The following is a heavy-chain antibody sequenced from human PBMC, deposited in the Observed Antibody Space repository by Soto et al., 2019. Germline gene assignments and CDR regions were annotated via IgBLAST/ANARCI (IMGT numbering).Heavy chain of an antibody. V-gene: IGHV2-5*02. CDR3: AHRPRGYAYYFDY. CDR1: GFSRSTRGVA. CDR2: IYWDEDK. Sequence: QITLKESGRSLVKPTQTLTLTCTFSGFSRSTRGVAVGWFRQPPGKALEWLALIYWDEDKWYSPSLKSRLTITDDTSKNQVVLTMTNMDPVDTAPYYCAHRPRGYAYYFDYWGQGTLVTVSS. D-gene: IGHD5-12*01. J-gene: IGHJ4*02.